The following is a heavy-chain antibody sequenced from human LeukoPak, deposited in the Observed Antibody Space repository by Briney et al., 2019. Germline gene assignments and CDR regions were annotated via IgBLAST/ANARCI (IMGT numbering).Heavy chain of an antibody. CDR2: TYYRSKWYN. CDR3: ARGCNYSFDY. J-gene: IGHJ4*02. CDR1: GYSVSMNSVA. D-gene: IGHD1-7*01. V-gene: IGHV6-1*01. Sequence: SQTLSLTCAISGYSVSMNSVAWHWIRQSQSRGLEWLGRTYYRSKWYNEYAASVKSRIIINPDTSKNQYSLQLNSVTPEGTAVYYCARGCNYSFDYWGQGTLATVSS.